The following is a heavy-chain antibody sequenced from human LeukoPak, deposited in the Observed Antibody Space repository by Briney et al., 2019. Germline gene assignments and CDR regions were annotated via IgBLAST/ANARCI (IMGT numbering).Heavy chain of an antibody. J-gene: IGHJ4*02. CDR1: GYTFTGYY. CDR2: INPNSGGT. CDR3: ARDVRRVYYDSSAPTPADY. Sequence: ASVKVSCKASGYTFTGYYMHWVRQAPGQGLEWMGWINPNSGGTNYAQKFQGRATMTRDTSISTAYMELSRLRSDDTAVYYCARDVRRVYYDSSAPTPADYWGQGTLVTVSS. D-gene: IGHD3-22*01. V-gene: IGHV1-2*02.